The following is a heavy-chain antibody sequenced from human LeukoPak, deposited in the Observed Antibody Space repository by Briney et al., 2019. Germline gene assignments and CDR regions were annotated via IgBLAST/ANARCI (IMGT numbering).Heavy chain of an antibody. D-gene: IGHD3-10*01. J-gene: IGHJ4*02. V-gene: IGHV3-48*03. Sequence: GGSLTLSCAASGFTFSSYEMNWVRQAPGKGLEWVSYISSSGSTIYYADSVKGRFTSSRDNAKNSLYLQMNSLRAEDTAVYYCASTGMLTNDYWGQGTLVTVSS. CDR3: ASTGMLTNDY. CDR1: GFTFSSYE. CDR2: ISSSGSTI.